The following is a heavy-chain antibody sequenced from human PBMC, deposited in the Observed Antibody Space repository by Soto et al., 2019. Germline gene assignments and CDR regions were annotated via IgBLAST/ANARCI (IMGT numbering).Heavy chain of an antibody. CDR1: GFSFRIYA. Sequence: EVQLLESGGGLAQPGGSLRLSCAASGFSFRIYAMKWVRRAPGKGLEWVSVMIGDGTSWDYADSVRGRFTISRDNSKNTLYLQMNNVRTEDTAVYYCAKDLRPDVRYDLDSWGQGTRVTVSS. V-gene: IGHV3-23*01. D-gene: IGHD1-1*01. CDR3: AKDLRPDVRYDLDS. J-gene: IGHJ4*02. CDR2: MIGDGTSW.